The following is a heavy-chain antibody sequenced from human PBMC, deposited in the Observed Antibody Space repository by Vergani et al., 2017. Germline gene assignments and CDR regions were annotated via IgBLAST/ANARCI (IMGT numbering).Heavy chain of an antibody. CDR3: TKAVQYDSDNFHDS. J-gene: IGHJ1*01. CDR1: GFNFRIYG. V-gene: IGHV3-30*02. Sequence: QVQLVESGGGVVQPGGSLRLSCIASGFNFRIYGMHWVRQAPGKGLEWVAFIRYDGSKRFYGDSVRGRFTISRDNSQTTVFLQMNSLRADESAVYYCTKAVQYDSDNFHDSWGQGALVTVSS. D-gene: IGHD3-22*01. CDR2: IRYDGSKR.